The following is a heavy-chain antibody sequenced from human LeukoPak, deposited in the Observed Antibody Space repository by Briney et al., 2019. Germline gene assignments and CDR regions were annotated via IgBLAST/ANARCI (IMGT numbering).Heavy chain of an antibody. CDR3: AKGDRARYSGTYVDC. J-gene: IGHJ4*02. CDR2: ISFSGGST. CDR1: RFTFSDYA. V-gene: IGHV3-23*01. D-gene: IGHD1-26*01. Sequence: GGPLRLSCAASRFTFSDYAMSWVRQAPGKGLEWVSTISFSGGSTWYADSVKGRFTISRQNSKNTLYLQMNSLRAEDTAVYYCAKGDRARYSGTYVDCWGQGTLVTVSS.